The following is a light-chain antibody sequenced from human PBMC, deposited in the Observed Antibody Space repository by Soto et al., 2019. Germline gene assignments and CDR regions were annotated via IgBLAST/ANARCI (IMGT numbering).Light chain of an antibody. J-gene: IGLJ1*01. CDR3: AAWYDSLTYV. CDR1: SSNIGSNY. V-gene: IGLV1-47*01. Sequence: QSVLTQPPSASGTPGQRVTISCSGSSSNIGSNYVYWYQQLPGTAPKLLIYRNNQRPSGVPDRFSGSKSGTSASLAISGLRSEDEDDYYCAAWYDSLTYVFGTGTKVPV. CDR2: RNN.